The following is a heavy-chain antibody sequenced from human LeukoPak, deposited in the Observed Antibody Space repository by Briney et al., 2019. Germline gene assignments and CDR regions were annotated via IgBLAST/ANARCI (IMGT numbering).Heavy chain of an antibody. CDR3: ASEAFCVGGSCQLHRVAS. J-gene: IGHJ4*02. D-gene: IGHD2-15*01. Sequence: GASVKVSCKASGYTFSAYYMHWVRQAPGQGLDWMGWIDTNSVATKYAQKFQGRVTITRDTSIGTAYMELSTLISDDTAVYYCASEAFCVGGSCQLHRVASWGPGTLVTVSS. CDR2: IDTNSVAT. V-gene: IGHV1-2*02. CDR1: GYTFSAYY.